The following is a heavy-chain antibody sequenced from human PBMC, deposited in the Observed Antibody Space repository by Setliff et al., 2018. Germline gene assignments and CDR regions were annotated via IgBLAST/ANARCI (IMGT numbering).Heavy chain of an antibody. D-gene: IGHD5-18*01. Sequence: GGSLRLSCAASGFTFRGFAMHWVRQAPGKGLEWVAFIRHDESDIYYTNSVKGRFTVSRDNSKNTLYLQMNILRPEDTAVYYCARVYAYSYGFDSWGQGTQVTVSS. CDR2: IRHDESDI. CDR3: ARVYAYSYGFDS. CDR1: GFTFRGFA. V-gene: IGHV3-30*02. J-gene: IGHJ4*02.